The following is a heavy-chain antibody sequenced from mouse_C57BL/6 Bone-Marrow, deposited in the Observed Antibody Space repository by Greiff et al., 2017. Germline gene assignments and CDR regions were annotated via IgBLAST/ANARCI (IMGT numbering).Heavy chain of an antibody. Sequence: EVQGVESGGGLVQPGGSLSLSCAASGFTFTDYYMSWVRQPPGQALEWLGFFRHKANGYTTEYSASVKGRFTISRDNSQSILYLQRNALRAEDSATYDCARYTLVGRYAMDYWGQGTSVTVSS. CDR1: GFTFTDYY. J-gene: IGHJ4*01. CDR2: FRHKANGYTT. CDR3: ARYTLVGRYAMDY. V-gene: IGHV7-3*01.